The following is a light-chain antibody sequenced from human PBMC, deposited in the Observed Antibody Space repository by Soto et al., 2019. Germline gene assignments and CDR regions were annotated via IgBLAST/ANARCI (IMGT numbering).Light chain of an antibody. V-gene: IGLV2-23*02. CDR2: EVT. CDR1: SSDVGTYNL. J-gene: IGLJ1*01. Sequence: QSVLTQPASVSGSPGQPITISCSGTSSDVGTYNLVSWYQQYPGKAPRLMIYEVTKRPSGVSNRFSGSKSGNTASLTISGLQPEDEADYYCCSYAGSSSSIFGTGTKVTVL. CDR3: CSYAGSSSSI.